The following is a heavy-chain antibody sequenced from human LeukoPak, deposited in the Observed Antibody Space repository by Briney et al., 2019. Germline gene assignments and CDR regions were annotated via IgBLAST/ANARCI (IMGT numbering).Heavy chain of an antibody. CDR2: ISPNNGNT. Sequence: GASVKVSCKAFGYTFDTSSISWGRQAPGQRLEWMGWISPNNGNTHYAQGVQGRVTMTTDTSRSTAYMELRSLRSDDTAVYYCTRVRNSNNWWGAFDIWGQGTMVTVSS. V-gene: IGHV1-18*01. CDR1: GYTFDTSS. CDR3: TRVRNSNNWWGAFDI. J-gene: IGHJ3*02. D-gene: IGHD1-1*01.